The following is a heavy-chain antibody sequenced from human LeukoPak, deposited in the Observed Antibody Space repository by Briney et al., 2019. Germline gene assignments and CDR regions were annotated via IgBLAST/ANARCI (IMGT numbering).Heavy chain of an antibody. J-gene: IGHJ4*02. D-gene: IGHD3-22*01. CDR3: ARDAGTYYYDSSGYYPPRVPFVY. CDR2: ISSSSSTI. V-gene: IGHV3-48*02. Sequence: GGSLRLSCAASGFTFSSYSMNWVRQAPGKGLEWVSYISSSSSTIYYADSVKGRFTISRDNAKNSLYLQMNSLRDEDTAVYYCARDAGTYYYDSSGYYPPRVPFVYWGQGTLVTVSS. CDR1: GFTFSSYS.